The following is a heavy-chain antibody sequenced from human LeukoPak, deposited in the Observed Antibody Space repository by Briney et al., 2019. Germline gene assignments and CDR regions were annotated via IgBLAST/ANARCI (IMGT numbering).Heavy chain of an antibody. Sequence: GGSLRLSCAASGFTFSSYAMSWVRQAPGKGLEWVSAISGSGGSTYYADSVKGRFTISRDNSKNTLYLQMNSLRAEDTAVYYCANGGVVLWFGDQFGYWGQGTLVTVSS. CDR3: ANGGVVLWFGDQFGY. V-gene: IGHV3-23*01. CDR2: ISGSGGST. D-gene: IGHD3-10*01. CDR1: GFTFSSYA. J-gene: IGHJ4*02.